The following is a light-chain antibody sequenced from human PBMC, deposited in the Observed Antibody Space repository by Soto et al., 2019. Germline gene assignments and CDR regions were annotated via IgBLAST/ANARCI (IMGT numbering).Light chain of an antibody. J-gene: IGKJ2*01. CDR1: QGISTY. Sequence: DIQMTQSPSSLSESVGDRVTITCRASQGISTYLNWYQQKPGKAPNLLIYAASSLQGGVPSRFSGSGSGTDFTLTISSLHPEDFATYYCQQSYSTRYTFGQGTKLEIK. CDR2: AAS. CDR3: QQSYSTRYT. V-gene: IGKV1-39*01.